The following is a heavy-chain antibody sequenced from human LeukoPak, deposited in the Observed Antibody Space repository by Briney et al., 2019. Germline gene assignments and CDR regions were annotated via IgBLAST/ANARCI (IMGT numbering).Heavy chain of an antibody. Sequence: GGSLRLSCAASGFTFSNYAMSWVRHAPGKGLEWVSTISGSGGSTDYADSVKGRFTISRDNSKNTLYLQMNSLRAEDTAVYYCAKGGGLRSSAFDVWGQGTMVTVSS. D-gene: IGHD4-17*01. J-gene: IGHJ3*01. V-gene: IGHV3-23*01. CDR3: AKGGGLRSSAFDV. CDR1: GFTFSNYA. CDR2: ISGSGGST.